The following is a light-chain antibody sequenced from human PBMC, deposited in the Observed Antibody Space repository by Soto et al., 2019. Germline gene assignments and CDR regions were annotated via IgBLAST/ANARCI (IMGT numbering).Light chain of an antibody. CDR3: QSYDSSLSAVV. V-gene: IGLV1-40*01. J-gene: IGLJ2*01. Sequence: QSVLTQPPSVSEAPGQRVTISCTGSSSNIGAGYDVHWYQQLPGTAPKLLIYGNSHRPSGVPDRFSGSQSGTSASLAITGLQTEDEADYYCQSYDSSLSAVVFGGGTKLTVL. CDR2: GNS. CDR1: SSNIGAGYD.